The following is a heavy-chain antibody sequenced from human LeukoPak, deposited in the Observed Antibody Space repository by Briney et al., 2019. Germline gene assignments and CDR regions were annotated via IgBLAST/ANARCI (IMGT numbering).Heavy chain of an antibody. J-gene: IGHJ6*02. CDR1: GYTLTELS. CDR2: FDPEDGET. CDR3: ATLRLGGSGSYYVGQYYYYGMDV. V-gene: IGHV1-24*01. Sequence: ASVKVSCKVSGYTLTELSMHWVRQAPGKGLEWMGGFDPEDGETIYAQKFQGRVTMTEDTSTDTAYMELSSLRSEDTAVYYYATLRLGGSGSYYVGQYYYYGMDVWGQGTMVTVSS. D-gene: IGHD3-10*01.